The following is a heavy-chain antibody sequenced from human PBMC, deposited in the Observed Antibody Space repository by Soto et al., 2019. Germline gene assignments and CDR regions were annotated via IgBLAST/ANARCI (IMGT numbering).Heavy chain of an antibody. V-gene: IGHV4-31*03. CDR2: IYYTGRT. J-gene: IGHJ4*02. Sequence: QVQLQESGPGLVKPSQTLSLTCSVSGGSISSGGYYWSWIRQHPGKGLEWIGFIYYTGRTYYNPSLKSRVTISVDTSKNQFSLKLTTVTAADTAVYYCVRDLRSGTTFDNWGPGTLVTVSS. D-gene: IGHD3-3*01. CDR1: GGSISSGGYY. CDR3: VRDLRSGTTFDN.